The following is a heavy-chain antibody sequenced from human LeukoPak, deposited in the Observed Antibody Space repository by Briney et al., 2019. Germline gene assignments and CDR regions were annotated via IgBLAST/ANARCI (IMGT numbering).Heavy chain of an antibody. CDR2: SRDKARSYTT. V-gene: IGHV3-72*01. D-gene: IGHD5/OR15-5a*01. CDR1: GFTLSDHY. Sequence: LSGGSLRLSCAASGFTLSDHYMDWVRQAPGKGLEWLARSRDKARSYTTEYAASVQGRFTISRDDAENSLYLQMNSLKAEDTAVYFCARGGVYIPLGYWGQGTLVTVSS. CDR3: ARGGVYIPLGY. J-gene: IGHJ4*02.